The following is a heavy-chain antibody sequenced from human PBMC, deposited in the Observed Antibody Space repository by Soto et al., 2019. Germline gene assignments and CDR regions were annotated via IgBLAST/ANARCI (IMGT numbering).Heavy chain of an antibody. CDR1: GYTFTSYA. CDR3: ARDVNNGLIDY. CDR2: ISAYNGNT. Sequence: QVQLVQSGAEVKKPGASVKVSCKASGYTFTSYAISWVRPAPGQGLEWMGWISAYNGNTNYAQKLQGRVTMTTDTSPSTAYMALRSLRSDDTAVYYCARDVNNGLIDYWGEGTLVTVSS. D-gene: IGHD1-20*01. J-gene: IGHJ4*02. V-gene: IGHV1-18*01.